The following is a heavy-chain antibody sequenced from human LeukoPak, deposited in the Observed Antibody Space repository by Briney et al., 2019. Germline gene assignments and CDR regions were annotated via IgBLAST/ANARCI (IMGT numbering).Heavy chain of an antibody. CDR1: GGTFSSYA. CDR2: INTNTGNP. CDR3: ARGCSSTSCYVNY. D-gene: IGHD2-2*01. J-gene: IGHJ4*02. V-gene: IGHV7-4-1*02. Sequence: ASVKVSCKASGGTFSSYAISWVRQAPGQGLEWMGWINTNTGNPTYAQGFTGRFVFSLDTSVSTAYLQISSLKAEDTAVYYCARGCSSTSCYVNYWGQGTLVTVSS.